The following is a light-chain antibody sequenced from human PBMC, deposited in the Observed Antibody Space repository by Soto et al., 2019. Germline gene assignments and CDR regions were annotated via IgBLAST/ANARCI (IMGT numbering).Light chain of an antibody. Sequence: DIVMTQSPLSLPVTPGEPASISCRSSQSLLHSNGYNYLDWYLQKPGQSPQLLIYLGSNRASGVXDXXSGSGSGTDFTLKISGVEAEDVGVYYCMHALRTPYTFGQGTNLEIK. CDR3: MHALRTPYT. CDR1: QSLLHSNGYNY. V-gene: IGKV2-28*01. CDR2: LGS. J-gene: IGKJ2*01.